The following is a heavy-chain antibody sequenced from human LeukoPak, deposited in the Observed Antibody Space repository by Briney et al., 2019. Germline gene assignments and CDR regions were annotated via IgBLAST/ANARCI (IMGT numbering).Heavy chain of an antibody. V-gene: IGHV3-49*04. Sequence: GGSLRLSCTACGFTFGEYAMSWVRQAPAKGLEWVDFIRSKPYGGTAEYAASVKGRFTISRDDSKSIAYLQMNSLKTEDTAIYYCTRGGYYDSSGEYYFDFWGQGTLVTVSS. CDR3: TRGGYYDSSGEYYFDF. CDR2: IRSKPYGGTA. J-gene: IGHJ4*02. CDR1: GFTFGEYA. D-gene: IGHD3-22*01.